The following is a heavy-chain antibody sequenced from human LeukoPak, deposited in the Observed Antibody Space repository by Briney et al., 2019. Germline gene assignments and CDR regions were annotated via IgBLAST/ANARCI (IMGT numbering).Heavy chain of an antibody. Sequence: PVKVSCKASGGTFSSYAISWVRQAPGQGLEWMGGIIPIFGTANYAQKFQGRVTITADESTSTAYMELSSLRSEDTAVYYCARFGHYDFWSGYPPVQHWGQGTLVTVSS. V-gene: IGHV1-69*13. D-gene: IGHD3-3*01. CDR2: IIPIFGTA. J-gene: IGHJ1*01. CDR3: ARFGHYDFWSGYPPVQH. CDR1: GGTFSSYA.